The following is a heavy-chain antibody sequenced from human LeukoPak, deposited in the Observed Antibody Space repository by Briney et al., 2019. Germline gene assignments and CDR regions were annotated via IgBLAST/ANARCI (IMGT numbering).Heavy chain of an antibody. CDR1: EFTFSTYA. V-gene: IGHV3-23*01. CDR2: ISGSGGST. CDR3: AKDPTTYYDTSGYGRYNWFDP. Sequence: GGSLRLSCAASEFTFSTYAMSWVRQAPGKGLEWVSGISGSGGSTYYADSVKGRFTISRDNSKNTVYVQMNSLRAEDTAVYYCAKDPTTYYDTSGYGRYNWFDPWGQGTLVTVSS. J-gene: IGHJ5*02. D-gene: IGHD3-22*01.